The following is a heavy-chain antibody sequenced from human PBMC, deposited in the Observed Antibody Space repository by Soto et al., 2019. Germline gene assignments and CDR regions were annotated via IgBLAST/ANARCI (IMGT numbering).Heavy chain of an antibody. Sequence: ASVKVSCKASGYTFTTHGISWVRQVPGQGLEWMGWVRGDNGHTNYAQSLQGHVTISVDTSIHTAYLQRNSLKASDTAIYYCARHEFFYGGRDYWGQGTLVTVSS. CDR3: ARHEFFYGGRDY. V-gene: IGHV1-18*01. J-gene: IGHJ4*02. D-gene: IGHD2-15*01. CDR2: VRGDNGHT. CDR1: GYTFTTHG.